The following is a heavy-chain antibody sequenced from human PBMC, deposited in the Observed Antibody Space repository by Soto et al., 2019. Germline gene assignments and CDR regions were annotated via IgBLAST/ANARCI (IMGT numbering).Heavy chain of an antibody. D-gene: IGHD3-10*01. V-gene: IGHV3-15*01. CDR2: IKSKTDGGTT. Sequence: GSLRLSCAASGFTFSNAWMSWVRQAPGKGLEWVGRIKSKTDGGTTDYAAPVKGRFTISRDDSKNTLYLQMNSLKTEDTAVYYCTATAMVRGVIGQRWGQGTLVTVSS. J-gene: IGHJ4*02. CDR3: TATAMVRGVIGQR. CDR1: GFTFSNAW.